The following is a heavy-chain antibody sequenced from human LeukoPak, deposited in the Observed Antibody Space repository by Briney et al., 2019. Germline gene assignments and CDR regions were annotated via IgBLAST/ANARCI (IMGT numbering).Heavy chain of an antibody. Sequence: PSETLSLTCTVSGGPITNSYWSWIRQSPGKGLEWIGYIHDVGTTNHNPSLKSRVTISVDKSKNQFSLKLSSVTAADTAVYYCASWDQYGHPPSLGYWGQGTLVTVSS. CDR1: GGPITNSY. CDR3: ASWDQYGHPPSLGY. V-gene: IGHV4-59*12. J-gene: IGHJ4*02. CDR2: IHDVGTT. D-gene: IGHD2-2*01.